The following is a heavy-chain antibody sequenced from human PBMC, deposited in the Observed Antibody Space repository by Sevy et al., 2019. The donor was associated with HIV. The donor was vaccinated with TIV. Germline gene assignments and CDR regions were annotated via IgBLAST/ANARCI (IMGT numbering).Heavy chain of an antibody. J-gene: IGHJ6*02. CDR1: GYTFSDYY. CDR2: INPNRGCT. D-gene: IGHD3-3*01. V-gene: IGHV1-2*07. Sequence: ASVKVSCKAYGYTFSDYYMHWVRQAPGQGLEWMGWINPNRGCTNYAHKFQGRVTMTRDTSISTAYMELSSLRSDDTAIYYCARGMSAYLLANGMDVWGQGTTVTVSS. CDR3: ARGMSAYLLANGMDV.